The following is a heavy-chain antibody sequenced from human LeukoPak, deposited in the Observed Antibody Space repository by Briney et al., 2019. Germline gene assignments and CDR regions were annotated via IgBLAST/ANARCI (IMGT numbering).Heavy chain of an antibody. V-gene: IGHV1-69*04. J-gene: IGHJ6*02. CDR1: GGTFSSYA. Sequence: ASVKVSCKASGGTFSSYAISWVRQAPGQGLEWMGRIIPILGIANYAQKFQGRVTITADKSTSTAYMELSSLRSEDTAVYYCARPFYCSSTSCYIGGYYYGMDVWGQGTTVTVSS. D-gene: IGHD2-2*02. CDR2: IIPILGIA. CDR3: ARPFYCSSTSCYIGGYYYGMDV.